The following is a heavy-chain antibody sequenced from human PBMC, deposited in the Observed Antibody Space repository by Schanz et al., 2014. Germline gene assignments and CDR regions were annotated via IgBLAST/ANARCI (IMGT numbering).Heavy chain of an antibody. CDR3: AKSQGNSFDS. V-gene: IGHV3-23*01. CDR2: IGTSGGT. Sequence: EVQLLESGGGLVQPGGSLKLSCAASGLIFSNYVMSWVRQAPGKGLEWVSTIGTSGGTNYAESVKGRFTISRDNSKNTLYLQMSSLRAEDTAVYYCAKSQGNSFDSWGQGTLVTVSS. J-gene: IGHJ4*02. CDR1: GLIFSNYV.